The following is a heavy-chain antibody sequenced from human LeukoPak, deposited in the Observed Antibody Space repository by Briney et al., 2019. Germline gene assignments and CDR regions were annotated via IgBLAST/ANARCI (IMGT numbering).Heavy chain of an antibody. CDR3: AKEGRGYSYGYSYFDY. CDR1: GFTFSSYG. Sequence: GGSLRLSCAASGFTFSSYGMHWVRQAPGKGLGGVAVIWYDGSNKYYADSVKGRFTISRDNSKNTLYLQMNSLRAEDTAVYYCAKEGRGYSYGYSYFDYWGQGTLVTVSS. V-gene: IGHV3-33*06. CDR2: IWYDGSNK. J-gene: IGHJ4*02. D-gene: IGHD5-18*01.